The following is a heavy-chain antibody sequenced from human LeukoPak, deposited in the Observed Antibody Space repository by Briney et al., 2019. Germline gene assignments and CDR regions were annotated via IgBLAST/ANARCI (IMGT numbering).Heavy chain of an antibody. CDR2: ISSSGSTI. Sequence: GGSLRHSCAASGFTFSDYYMSWIRQAPGKGLEWVSYISSSGSTIYYADSVKGRFTISRDNAKNSLYLQMNSLRAEDTAVYYCASPSEVGAIDYWGQGTLVTVSS. CDR1: GFTFSDYY. D-gene: IGHD1-26*01. CDR3: ASPSEVGAIDY. V-gene: IGHV3-11*01. J-gene: IGHJ4*02.